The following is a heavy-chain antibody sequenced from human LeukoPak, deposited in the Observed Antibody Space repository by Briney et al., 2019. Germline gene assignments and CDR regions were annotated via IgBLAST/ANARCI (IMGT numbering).Heavy chain of an antibody. J-gene: IGHJ4*02. CDR2: INSDGSST. V-gene: IGHV3-74*01. D-gene: IGHD3-10*01. Sequence: GGSLRLSCAASGFTFSSYWMHWVRQAPGKGLVWVSRINSDGSSTSYADSVKGRFTISRDNAKNSLYLQMNSLRAEDTAVYYCARDPNYYGSGSYRVFDYWGQGTLVTVSS. CDR1: GFTFSSYW. CDR3: ARDPNYYGSGSYRVFDY.